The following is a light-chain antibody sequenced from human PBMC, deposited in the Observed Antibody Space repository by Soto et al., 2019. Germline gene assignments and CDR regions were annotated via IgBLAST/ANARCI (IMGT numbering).Light chain of an antibody. CDR3: QQSYSTPT. J-gene: IGKJ4*01. CDR2: AAS. Sequence: DIQMTQSPSSLSASVGDRVTITCRASQSISSYLNWYQQKPGKAHKLLIYAASSLQSGVPSSFSGSGSGTDFTLTISSLQPEDFATYYCQQSYSTPTFGGGTKVEIK. V-gene: IGKV1-39*01. CDR1: QSISSY.